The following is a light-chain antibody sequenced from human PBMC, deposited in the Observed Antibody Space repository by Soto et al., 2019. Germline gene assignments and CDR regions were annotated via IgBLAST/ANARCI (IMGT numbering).Light chain of an antibody. Sequence: QSVLTQPPSVSAAPGQKVTISCSGNSSNIGSNDVSWYQKLPGKAPKLLIYENSQRPSGIPDRFSGSKSGTSATLGITGLQTGDEADYYCGTWDSSLIALFGTGTKVTVL. CDR3: GTWDSSLIAL. J-gene: IGLJ1*01. CDR1: SSNIGSND. CDR2: ENS. V-gene: IGLV1-51*02.